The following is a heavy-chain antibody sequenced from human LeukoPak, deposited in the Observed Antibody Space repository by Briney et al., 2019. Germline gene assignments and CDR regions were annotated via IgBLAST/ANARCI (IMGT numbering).Heavy chain of an antibody. J-gene: IGHJ4*02. CDR3: AKDRWYSSSAGGGFDY. Sequence: GGSLRLSCAASGFTFSSYAMSWVRQAPGKGLKWVSAISGSGGSTYYADSVKGRFTISRDNSKNTLYLQMNSLRAEDTAVYYCAKDRWYSSSAGGGFDYWGQGTLVTVSS. D-gene: IGHD6-6*01. CDR1: GFTFSSYA. V-gene: IGHV3-23*01. CDR2: ISGSGGST.